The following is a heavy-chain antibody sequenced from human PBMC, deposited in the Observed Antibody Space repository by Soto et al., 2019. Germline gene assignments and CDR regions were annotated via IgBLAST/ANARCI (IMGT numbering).Heavy chain of an antibody. CDR2: IHYSGST. CDR3: ARGYYDSSGYSNVFDP. J-gene: IGHJ5*02. D-gene: IGHD3-22*01. V-gene: IGHV4-59*01. CDR1: DGSISCSY. Sequence: SETLSLTCTVSDGSISCSYWSWIRQPPGKGLEWIGYIHYSGSTKYNPSLKSRVTISVDTSKNQLSLKVSSVTAADTAVYYCARGYYDSSGYSNVFDPWGQGTLVTVS.